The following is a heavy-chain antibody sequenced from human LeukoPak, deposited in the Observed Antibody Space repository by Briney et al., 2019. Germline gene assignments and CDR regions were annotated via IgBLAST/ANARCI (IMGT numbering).Heavy chain of an antibody. CDR1: GFTFSSYS. CDR3: ARRHDYSNYPDY. CDR2: ISSSSSYI. D-gene: IGHD4-11*01. V-gene: IGHV3-21*01. J-gene: IGHJ4*02. Sequence: GRSLRLSCAASGFTFSSYSMNWVRQAPGKGLEWVSSISSSSSYIYYADSVKGRFTISRDNAKNSLYLQMNSLRAEDTAVYYCARRHDYSNYPDYWGQGTLVTVSS.